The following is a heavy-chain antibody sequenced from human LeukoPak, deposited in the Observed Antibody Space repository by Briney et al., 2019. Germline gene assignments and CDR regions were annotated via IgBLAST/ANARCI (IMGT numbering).Heavy chain of an antibody. Sequence: GGSLRLSCGASGFKFDDYGMNWVRQAPGKGLEWVSYISSSGSTIYYADSVKGRFTISRDNAKNSLYLQMNSLRAEDTAVYYCAELGITMIGGVWGKGTTVTISS. D-gene: IGHD3-10*02. CDR3: AELGITMIGGV. J-gene: IGHJ6*04. CDR2: ISSSGSTI. CDR1: GFKFDDYG. V-gene: IGHV3-48*03.